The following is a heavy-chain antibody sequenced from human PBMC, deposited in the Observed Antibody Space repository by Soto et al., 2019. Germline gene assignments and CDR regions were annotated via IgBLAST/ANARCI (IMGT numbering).Heavy chain of an antibody. CDR3: ARASHDYGGNSAFLDY. D-gene: IGHD4-17*01. CDR2: IYYSGST. Sequence: SETLSLTCTVSGGSISSYYWSWIRQPPGKGLEWIGYIYYSGSTNYNPSLKSRVTISVDTSKNQFSLKLSSVTAADTAVYYCARASHDYGGNSAFLDYWGQGTLVTVSS. V-gene: IGHV4-59*01. CDR1: GGSISSYY. J-gene: IGHJ4*02.